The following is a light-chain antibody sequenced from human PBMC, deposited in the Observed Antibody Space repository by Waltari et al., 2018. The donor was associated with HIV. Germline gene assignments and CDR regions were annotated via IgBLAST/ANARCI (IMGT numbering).Light chain of an antibody. CDR3: CSYAGSNTFNYV. V-gene: IGLV2-23*02. CDR1: SSDVGGCNY. J-gene: IGLJ1*01. CDR2: DVS. Sequence: QSALTQPASVSGSPGQSIPISCTGTSSDVGGCNYVSWYQQHPGKAPKLMIYDVSKRPSGVSNRFSGSKSGNTASLTISGLQAEDEADYYCCSYAGSNTFNYVFGTGTKVTVL.